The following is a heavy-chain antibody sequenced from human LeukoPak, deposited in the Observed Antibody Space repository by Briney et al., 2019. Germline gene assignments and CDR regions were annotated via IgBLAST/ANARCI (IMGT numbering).Heavy chain of an antibody. Sequence: PSETLSLTCTVSGYSISSGYYWAWTRPPPGKGLEWIGRIYHSGGAYYNPSLKSRVAISVDTSKNQFSLKLSSATAADTAVYYCARCDYWSGRKVGTFDYWGQGTLVTVSS. CDR1: GYSISSGYY. CDR2: IYHSGGA. V-gene: IGHV4-38-2*02. J-gene: IGHJ4*02. CDR3: ARCDYWSGRKVGTFDY. D-gene: IGHD3-3*01.